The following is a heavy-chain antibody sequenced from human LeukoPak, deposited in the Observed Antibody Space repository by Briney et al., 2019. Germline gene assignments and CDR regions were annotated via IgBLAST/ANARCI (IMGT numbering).Heavy chain of an antibody. CDR3: ARVRRSYDSSGYSYGMDV. D-gene: IGHD3-22*01. J-gene: IGHJ6*02. CDR2: IYTSGST. V-gene: IGHV4-4*07. Sequence: SETLSLTCTVSGGSISSYYWSWIRQPAGKGLEWIGRIYTSGSTNYNPSLKSRVTMSVDTSKNQFSLKLSSVTAADTAVYYCARVRRSYDSSGYSYGMDVWGQGTTVTVSS. CDR1: GGSISSYY.